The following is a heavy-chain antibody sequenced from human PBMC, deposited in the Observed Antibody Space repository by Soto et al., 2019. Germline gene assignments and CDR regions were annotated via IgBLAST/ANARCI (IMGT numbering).Heavy chain of an antibody. D-gene: IGHD1-7*01. V-gene: IGHV4-4*02. CDR3: ASRDPGTSVDY. J-gene: IGHJ4*02. Sequence: QVQLQESGPGLVKPSGTLSLTCAVSGGSFTSNNWWTWVRQPPGQGLEWIGEIYRTGSTNYNPPLKSRVTISLDKSENHFSLKVTSLTAADTAGYYCASRDPGTSVDYWGQGTLVTVSS. CDR2: IYRTGST. CDR1: GGSFTSNNW.